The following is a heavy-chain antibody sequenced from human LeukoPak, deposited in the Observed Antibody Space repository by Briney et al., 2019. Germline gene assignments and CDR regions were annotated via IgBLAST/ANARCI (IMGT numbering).Heavy chain of an antibody. V-gene: IGHV3-30*03. CDR2: LSYDGTNE. CDR3: TTTYYYDSSGYYY. CDR1: GFTFSSYA. Sequence: GGSLRLSCAASGFTFSSYAMHWVRQAPGKGLEWVIVLSYDGTNEYSADSVKGRFTISRDNSKNTLYLQMSSLRSEDTAVYYCTTTYYYDSSGYYYWGQGTLVTVSS. J-gene: IGHJ4*02. D-gene: IGHD3-22*01.